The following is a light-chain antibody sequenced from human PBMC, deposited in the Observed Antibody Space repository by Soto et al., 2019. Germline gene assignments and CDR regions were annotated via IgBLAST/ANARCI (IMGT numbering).Light chain of an antibody. Sequence: IQLTQSPSSLSTSVRYRVTITCRASQGISSYLAWYRQKPGKAPKLLIYAASTLQSGVPSRFSGSGSGTDFTLTISSLQPDDFATYYCQQYDTYWTFGQGTKVDI. CDR2: AAS. J-gene: IGKJ1*01. CDR3: QQYDTYWT. V-gene: IGKV1-9*01. CDR1: QGISSY.